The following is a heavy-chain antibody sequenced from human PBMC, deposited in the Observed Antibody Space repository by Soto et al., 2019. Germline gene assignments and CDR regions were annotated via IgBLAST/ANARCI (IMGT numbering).Heavy chain of an antibody. CDR1: GGSFSGYY. Sequence: SETLSLTCAVYGGSFSGYYWSWIRQPPGKGLEWIGEINHSGSTNYNPSLKSRVTISVDTSKNQFSLKLSSVTAADTAVYYCARAPYMVRGVIIISYYGMDVWGQGTTVTVSS. D-gene: IGHD3-10*01. CDR3: ARAPYMVRGVIIISYYGMDV. V-gene: IGHV4-34*01. CDR2: INHSGST. J-gene: IGHJ6*02.